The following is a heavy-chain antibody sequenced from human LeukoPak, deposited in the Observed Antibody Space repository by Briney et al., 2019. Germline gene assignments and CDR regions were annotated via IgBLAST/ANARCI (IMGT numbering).Heavy chain of an antibody. D-gene: IGHD6-13*01. J-gene: IGHJ4*02. CDR3: ASSSWYALDY. Sequence: QPGGSLRLSRAASGFTVSSYEMNCGRQAPGKGLEWISYISSSGSTMYYADSVKGRFTISRDNAKNSLYLQMNSLRAEDTAIYYCASSSWYALDYWGQGTLVTVSS. CDR2: ISSSGSTM. CDR1: GFTVSSYE. V-gene: IGHV3-48*03.